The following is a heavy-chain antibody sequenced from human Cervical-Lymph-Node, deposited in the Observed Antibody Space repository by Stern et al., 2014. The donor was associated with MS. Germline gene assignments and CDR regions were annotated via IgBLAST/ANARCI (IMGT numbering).Heavy chain of an antibody. J-gene: IGHJ4*02. CDR2: IYWDDDK. CDR1: GFSLSTNGGG. Sequence: QVTLKESGPTLVTPTQTLTLTCTFSGFSLSTNGGGVGWIRQPPGKALEWLALIYWDDDKRYIPSLNSMLTITKDTSKSQVVLTMTNADLVDTATYYCAHRLGSSGELWDYWGQGTLVTVSS. V-gene: IGHV2-5*02. CDR3: AHRLGSSGELWDY. D-gene: IGHD6-19*01.